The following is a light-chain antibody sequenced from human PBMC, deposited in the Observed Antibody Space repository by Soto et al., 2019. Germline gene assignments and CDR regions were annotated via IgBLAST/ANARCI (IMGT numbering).Light chain of an antibody. J-gene: IGKJ3*01. CDR1: QSFSSSY. CDR2: GAS. Sequence: EIVLTQSPGTLSLSPGERATRSCRASQSFSSSYLAWYQQKPGQAPRLLIYGASSRATGIPDRFSGSGSGTDFTLTISRLEPEDFAVYSCQQYGSSPFTFGPGTEVDIK. V-gene: IGKV3-20*01. CDR3: QQYGSSPFT.